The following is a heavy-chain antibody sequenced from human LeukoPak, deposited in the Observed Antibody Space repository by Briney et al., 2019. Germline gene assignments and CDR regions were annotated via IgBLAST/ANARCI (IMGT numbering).Heavy chain of an antibody. CDR3: ARDINSSGWCFDY. D-gene: IGHD6-19*01. J-gene: IGHJ4*02. V-gene: IGHV3-21*01. CDR1: GFTFSSYS. CDR2: ISSSSSYI. Sequence: GGSLRLSCAASGFTFSSYSMNWVRQAPGKGLEWVSSISSSSSYIYYADSVKGRFTISRDNAKNSLYLQMNSLRAEDMAVYYCARDINSSGWCFDYWGQGTLVTVSS.